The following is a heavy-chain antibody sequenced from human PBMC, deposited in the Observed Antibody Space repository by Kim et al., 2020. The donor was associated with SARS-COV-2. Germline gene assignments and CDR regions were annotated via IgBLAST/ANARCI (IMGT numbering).Heavy chain of an antibody. CDR2: INAGNGNT. CDR1: GYTFTSYA. Sequence: ASVKVSCKASGYTFTSYAMHWVRQAPGQRLEWMGWINAGNGNTKYSQKFQGRVTITRDTSASTAYMELSSLRSEDTAVYYCARDLSRVWAAGVAGGDYWGQGTLVTVSS. J-gene: IGHJ4*02. CDR3: ARDLSRVWAAGVAGGDY. V-gene: IGHV1-3*01. D-gene: IGHD6-19*01.